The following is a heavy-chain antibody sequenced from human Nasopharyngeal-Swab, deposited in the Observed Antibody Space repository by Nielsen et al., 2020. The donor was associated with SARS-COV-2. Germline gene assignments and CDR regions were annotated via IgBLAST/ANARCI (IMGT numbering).Heavy chain of an antibody. CDR1: GGSFSGYY. J-gene: IGHJ6*03. V-gene: IGHV4-34*01. CDR3: AREVVVVPAALNYYYYMDV. CDR2: INHSGST. Sequence: SETLSLTCAVYGGSFSGYYWSWIRQPPGEGLEWIGEINHSGSTNYNPSLKSRVTISVDTSKNQFSLKLSSVTAADTTVYYCAREVVVVPAALNYYYYMDVWGKGTTVTVSS. D-gene: IGHD2-2*01.